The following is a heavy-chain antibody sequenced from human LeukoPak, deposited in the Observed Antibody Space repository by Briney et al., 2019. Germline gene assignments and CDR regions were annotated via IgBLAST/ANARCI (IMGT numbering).Heavy chain of an antibody. J-gene: IGHJ6*03. CDR3: ARDGQGGGYDYDYYYYMDV. CDR2: ISYDGSNK. D-gene: IGHD5-12*01. V-gene: IGHV3-30-3*01. Sequence: GGSLRLSCAASGFTFSSYAMRWVRQAPGKGLEWVAVISYDGSNKYYADSVKGRFTISRDNSKNTLYLQMNSPRAEDTAVYYCARDGQGGGYDYDYYYYMDVWGKGTTVTVSS. CDR1: GFTFSSYA.